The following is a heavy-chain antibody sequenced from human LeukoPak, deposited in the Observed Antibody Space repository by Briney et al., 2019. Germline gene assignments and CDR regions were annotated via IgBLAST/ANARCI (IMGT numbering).Heavy chain of an antibody. CDR1: GFTFSSYS. V-gene: IGHV3-21*01. CDR2: ISSSSSYI. D-gene: IGHD6-13*01. Sequence: GGSLRLSCAASGFTFSSYSMNWVRQAPGKGLEWVSSISSSSSYIYYADSVKGRFTISRDNAKNSLYLQMNSLRAEDTAVYYCARIPRVAADDFDYWGQGTLVTVSS. J-gene: IGHJ4*02. CDR3: ARIPRVAADDFDY.